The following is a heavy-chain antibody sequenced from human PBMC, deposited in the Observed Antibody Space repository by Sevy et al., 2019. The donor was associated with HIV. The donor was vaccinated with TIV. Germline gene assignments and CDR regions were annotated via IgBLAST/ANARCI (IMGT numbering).Heavy chain of an antibody. CDR2: IYWDDDK. Sequence: SGPTLVKPTQTLTLTCTFSGFSLSTSGVGVGWIRQPPGKALEWLALIYWDDDKRYSPSLKSRLTITKDTSKNQVVLKMTNMDPVDTATYYCAHRRGNYYDSSDDAFDIWGQGTMVTVSS. CDR3: AHRRGNYYDSSDDAFDI. CDR1: GFSLSTSGVG. V-gene: IGHV2-5*02. J-gene: IGHJ3*02. D-gene: IGHD3-22*01.